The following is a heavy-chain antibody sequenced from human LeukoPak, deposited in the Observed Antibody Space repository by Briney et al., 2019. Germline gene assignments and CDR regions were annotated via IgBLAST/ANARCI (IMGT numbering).Heavy chain of an antibody. CDR2: IDTCGST. V-gene: IGHV4-4*07. D-gene: IGHD5-18*01. CDR3: ARAASAMVDLNWFDP. J-gene: IGHJ5*02. CDR1: GGSISSYY. Sequence: SETLSLTCTISGGSISSYYWSWIRQPAGKGLEWIGRIDTCGSTNYNPSLKSRVTISVDKSKNQFSLKLSSVTAADTAVYYCARAASAMVDLNWFDPWGQGTLVTVSS.